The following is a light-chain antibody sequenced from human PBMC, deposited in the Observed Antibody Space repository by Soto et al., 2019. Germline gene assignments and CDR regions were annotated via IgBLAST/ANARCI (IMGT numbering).Light chain of an antibody. CDR3: QQRGNWPLPWT. Sequence: EIVLTQSPGTLSLSPGERATLSCRASQSVSSSYLAWYQQKPGQAPRLLIYGASSRATGIPDRFSGSGSGTDFTLTISRLEPEDFAVYYCQQRGNWPLPWTFGQGTKVDIK. J-gene: IGKJ1*01. CDR2: GAS. V-gene: IGKV3D-20*02. CDR1: QSVSSSY.